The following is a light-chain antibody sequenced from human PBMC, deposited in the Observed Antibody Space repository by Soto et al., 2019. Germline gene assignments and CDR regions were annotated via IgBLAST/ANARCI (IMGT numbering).Light chain of an antibody. Sequence: EIVRTQSPVTLSLSPGGRATVACTPSQTVSRMYLSWFQQKPGQAPRLLIYGTSTRATGIPVRFSGSGSGTDFTLTISSLQPEDFAVYFCHQDFNLPWTFGQGTKVDIK. CDR2: GTS. CDR1: QTVSRMY. J-gene: IGKJ1*01. CDR3: HQDFNLPWT. V-gene: IGKV3D-7*01.